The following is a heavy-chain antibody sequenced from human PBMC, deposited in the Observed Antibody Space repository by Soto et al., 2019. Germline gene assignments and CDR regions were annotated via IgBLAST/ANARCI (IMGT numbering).Heavy chain of an antibody. Sequence: GASVKVSCKASGYTFTSYGLSWVRQAPGQGPEWMGWISGYNANTNYAQKFQGRVTMTTDTSTSTAYMELRSLRFDDTAVYYCAREEELLWFGELIHWGQGTLVTVSS. D-gene: IGHD3-10*01. CDR3: AREEELLWFGELIH. V-gene: IGHV1-18*01. CDR1: GYTFTSYG. J-gene: IGHJ4*02. CDR2: ISGYNANT.